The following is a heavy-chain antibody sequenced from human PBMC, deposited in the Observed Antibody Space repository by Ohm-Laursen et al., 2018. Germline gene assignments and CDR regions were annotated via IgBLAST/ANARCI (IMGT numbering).Heavy chain of an antibody. CDR3: ARVSRGTLQSP. Sequence: GSLRLSCAASGFTFSSFGMNWVRQAPGKGLEWVSYIGSISSVTYYGDSVKGRFTISRDNAKNSLYLQMNSLRAEDTAVYYCARVSRGTLQSPWGQGTLVTVSS. J-gene: IGHJ5*02. CDR2: IGSISSVT. CDR1: GFTFSSFG. V-gene: IGHV3-48*04. D-gene: IGHD5-24*01.